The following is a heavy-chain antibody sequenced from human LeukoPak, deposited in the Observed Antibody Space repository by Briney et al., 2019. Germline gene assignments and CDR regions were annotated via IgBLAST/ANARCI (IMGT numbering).Heavy chain of an antibody. V-gene: IGHV1-69*13. CDR1: GGTFISYA. J-gene: IGHJ5*02. CDR3: ARWVAGTYWFDP. Sequence: GASVKVSCKASGGTFISYAISWVRQAPGQGLEWMGGIIPIFGTANYAQKFQGRVTITADESTSTAYMELSSLRSEDTAVYYCARWVAGTYWFDPWGQGTLVTVSS. CDR2: IIPIFGTA. D-gene: IGHD6-19*01.